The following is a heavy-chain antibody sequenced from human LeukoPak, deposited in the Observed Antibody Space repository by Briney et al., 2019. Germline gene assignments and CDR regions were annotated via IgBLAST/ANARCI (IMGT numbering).Heavy chain of an antibody. Sequence: SETLSLTCTVSGGSISSGGYYWSWIRQPPGKGLEWIGYIYHSGSTYYNPSLKSRVTISVDRSKNQFSLKLSSVTAADTAVYYCARDTNMGATDYWGQGTLVTVSS. V-gene: IGHV4-30-2*01. D-gene: IGHD1-26*01. CDR1: GGSISSGGYY. CDR3: ARDTNMGATDY. CDR2: IYHSGST. J-gene: IGHJ4*02.